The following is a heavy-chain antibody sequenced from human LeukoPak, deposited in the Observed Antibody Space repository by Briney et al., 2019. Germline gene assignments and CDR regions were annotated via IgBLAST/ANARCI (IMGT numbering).Heavy chain of an antibody. V-gene: IGHV4-59*08. CDR2: IYYSGST. J-gene: IGHJ5*02. D-gene: IGHD3-22*01. Sequence: PSETLSLTCAVYGGSFSSYYWSWIRQPPGKGLEWIGYIYYSGSTNYNPSLKSRVTISVDTSKNQFSLKLSSVTAADTAVYYCARLRDYYDSGHGFDPWGQGTLVTVSS. CDR3: ARLRDYYDSGHGFDP. CDR1: GGSFSSYY.